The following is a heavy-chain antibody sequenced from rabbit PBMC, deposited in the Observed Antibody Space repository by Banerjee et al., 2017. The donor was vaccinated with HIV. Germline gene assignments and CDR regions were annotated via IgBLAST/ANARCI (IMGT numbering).Heavy chain of an antibody. D-gene: IGHD1-1*01. CDR1: GFDFSSYY. Sequence: QSLEESGGDLVKPGASLTLSCKASGFDFSSYYMSWVRQAPGKGLEWIGIIYAGKGSTDYASWVNGRFTISSDNAQNTVDLQMNSLTAADTATYFCARWPSNSGDYISYRDLWGPGTLVTVS. V-gene: IGHV1S7*01. CDR3: ARWPSNSGDYISYRDL. J-gene: IGHJ6*01. CDR2: IYAGKGST.